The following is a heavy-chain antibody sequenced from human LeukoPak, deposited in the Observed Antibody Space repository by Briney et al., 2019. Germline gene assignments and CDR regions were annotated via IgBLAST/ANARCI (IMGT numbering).Heavy chain of an antibody. Sequence: PSETLSLTCAVYGGSFSGYYWSWIRQPPGKGLEWIGEINHSGSTNYNPSLKSRVTISVDTSKNQFSLKLSSVTAADTAVYYCARVVGSISPFDYWGQGTLVTVSS. CDR2: INHSGST. CDR1: GGSFSGYY. V-gene: IGHV4-34*01. D-gene: IGHD2-2*01. J-gene: IGHJ4*02. CDR3: ARVVGSISPFDY.